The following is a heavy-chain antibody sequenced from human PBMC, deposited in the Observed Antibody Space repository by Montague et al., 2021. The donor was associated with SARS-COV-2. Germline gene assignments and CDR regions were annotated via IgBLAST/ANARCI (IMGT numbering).Heavy chain of an antibody. Sequence: SETLSLTCTVSGGSISSTTYRWGWIRQPPGKGLEWIGIISYSGTTFYNPSLKSRITMSVDTPKSQFSLNLTSVTAADTAVYYCARHYGDSLDSWGQGTLVTVSS. CDR2: ISYSGTT. D-gene: IGHD4-17*01. CDR1: GGSISSTTYR. V-gene: IGHV4-39*01. J-gene: IGHJ4*02. CDR3: ARHYGDSLDS.